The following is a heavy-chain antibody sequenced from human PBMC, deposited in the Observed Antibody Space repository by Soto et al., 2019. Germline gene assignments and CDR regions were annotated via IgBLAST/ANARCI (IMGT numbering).Heavy chain of an antibody. CDR2: ISGSGGST. V-gene: IGHV3-23*01. CDR3: AKGDLIVVVPAAHFDY. D-gene: IGHD2-2*01. Sequence: PGGSLRLSCAASGFTFSSYAMSWVRQALGKGLEWVSAISGSGGSTYYADSVKGRFTISRDNSKNTLYLQMNSLRAEDTAVYYCAKGDLIVVVPAAHFDYWGQGTLVTVSS. J-gene: IGHJ4*02. CDR1: GFTFSSYA.